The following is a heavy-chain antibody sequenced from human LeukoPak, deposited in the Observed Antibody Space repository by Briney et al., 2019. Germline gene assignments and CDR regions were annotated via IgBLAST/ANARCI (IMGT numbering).Heavy chain of an antibody. D-gene: IGHD1-26*01. J-gene: IGHJ4*02. CDR2: IYYTGNT. CDR3: ARRGATRPPYY. CDR1: GGSISTSNYC. Sequence: SETLSLTCTVSGGSISTSNYCWGWIRQPPGKGLEWIGSIYYTGNTYYNPSLKSRVSISVDTSKNQFSLRLNSVTATDTAVYYRARRGATRPPYYWGQGTLVTVSS. V-gene: IGHV4-39*01.